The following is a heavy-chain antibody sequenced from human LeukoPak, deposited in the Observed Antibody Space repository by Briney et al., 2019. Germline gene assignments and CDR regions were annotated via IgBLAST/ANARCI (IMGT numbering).Heavy chain of an antibody. CDR1: GITFSSYA. J-gene: IGHJ4*02. Sequence: GGSLRLSCAASGITFSSYAMHWVRQAPGKGLEWVAVISYDGSNKYYADSVKGRFTISRDTSKNTLFLQMNSLRAEDTAVYYCARGTIVGVAMAPVYWGQGTLVTVSS. D-gene: IGHD3-3*02. CDR3: ARGTIVGVAMAPVY. V-gene: IGHV3-30-3*01. CDR2: ISYDGSNK.